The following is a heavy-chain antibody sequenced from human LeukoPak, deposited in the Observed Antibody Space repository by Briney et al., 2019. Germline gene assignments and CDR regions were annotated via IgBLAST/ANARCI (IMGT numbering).Heavy chain of an antibody. CDR3: ARGSGGGSGSYYRDYYYGMDV. CDR1: AGSISSYS. V-gene: IGHV4-4*07. D-gene: IGHD3-10*01. Sequence: SETLSLTRSVSAGSISSYSWSWIRQPAGKALEWIGRIQTSGNTNYNPSLKSRVTMSVDTSKNQFSLKLNSVTAADTAVYYCARGSGGGSGSYYRDYYYGMDVWGPGTTVTVS. CDR2: IQTSGNT. J-gene: IGHJ6*02.